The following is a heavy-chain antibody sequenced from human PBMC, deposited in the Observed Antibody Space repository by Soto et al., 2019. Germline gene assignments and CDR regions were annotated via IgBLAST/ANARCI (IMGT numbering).Heavy chain of an antibody. CDR1: GGTFSTYA. V-gene: IGHV1-69*13. CDR2: IIPIFGTA. Sequence: SVKVSCKASGGTFSTYAITWVRQAPGQGLEWMGGIIPIFGTANYAQKFQGRVTITADESTSTAYMELSSLRSEDTAVYYCASQQLGPSYYYGMDVWGQGTTVTVSS. D-gene: IGHD6-6*01. CDR3: ASQQLGPSYYYGMDV. J-gene: IGHJ6*02.